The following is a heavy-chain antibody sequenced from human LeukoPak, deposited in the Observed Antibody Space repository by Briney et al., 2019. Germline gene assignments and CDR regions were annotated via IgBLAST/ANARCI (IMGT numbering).Heavy chain of an antibody. CDR3: ARDRFGGADYYYGMDV. D-gene: IGHD3-16*01. CDR2: ISSSSSYI. Sequence: GGSLRLSCAASGFTFSSYSMNWVRQAPGKGLEWVSSISSSSSYIYYADSVKGRFTISRDNAKNSLYPQMNSLRAEDTAVYYCARDRFGGADYYYGMDVWGQGTTVTVSS. V-gene: IGHV3-21*01. J-gene: IGHJ6*02. CDR1: GFTFSSYS.